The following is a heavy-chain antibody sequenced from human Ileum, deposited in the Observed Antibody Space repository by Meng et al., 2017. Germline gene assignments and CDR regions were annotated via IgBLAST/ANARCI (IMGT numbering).Heavy chain of an antibody. Sequence: VQLVESVGGLVEPGGSLRLSCAASGFTFSSHWMNWVRQAPGKGLVWVSRINTDGSTTTYADSVKGRFTISRDNAKNTVFLQMNSLRAEDTAVYYCVGMTVGWGQGTLVTVSS. CDR1: GFTFSSHW. CDR3: VGMTVG. CDR2: INTDGSTT. V-gene: IGHV3-74*03. J-gene: IGHJ4*02. D-gene: IGHD3-22*01.